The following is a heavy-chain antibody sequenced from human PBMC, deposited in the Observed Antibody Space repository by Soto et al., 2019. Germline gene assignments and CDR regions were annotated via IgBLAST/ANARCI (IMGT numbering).Heavy chain of an antibody. CDR2: ISGSGGYT. V-gene: IGHV3-23*01. CDR3: AKDVCSSTGCYVASFYFYFGMDV. Sequence: SGFTFSTYAMTWVRQAPGKGLEWVSTISGSGGYTYYADSVEGRFTISRANSQNTLDLQMNSLRAEDTAVYYCAKDVCSSTGCYVASFYFYFGMDVWGQGTTVTVSS. J-gene: IGHJ6*02. CDR1: GFTFSTYA. D-gene: IGHD2-2*01.